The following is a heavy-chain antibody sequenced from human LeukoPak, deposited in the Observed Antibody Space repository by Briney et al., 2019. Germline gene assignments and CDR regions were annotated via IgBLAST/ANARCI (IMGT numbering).Heavy chain of an antibody. D-gene: IGHD2-2*01. CDR1: GYTFTGYY. CDR3: AREKVRQSGMDV. CDR2: INPNSGGT. Sequence: ASVNVSCKASGYTFTGYYMHWVRQAPGQGLEWMGRINPNSGGTNYAQKFQGRVTMTRDTSISTAYMELTRLRSDYTAVYYCAREKVRQSGMDVWGQGTTVTVSS. V-gene: IGHV1-2*06. J-gene: IGHJ6*02.